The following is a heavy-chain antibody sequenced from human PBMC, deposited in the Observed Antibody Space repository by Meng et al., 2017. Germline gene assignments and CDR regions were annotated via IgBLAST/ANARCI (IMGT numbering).Heavy chain of an antibody. D-gene: IGHD3-22*01. Sequence: QVRFELVRVAFFKLAVSLSLAFCRHVWSLSGYYWGWLRQPPWKGLEWRGEIKHSGSTNYHPSLKSRVTTSVDTSNNQFSLKLSSVTAADTAVYYCARKTPIEIVVLHRFDYWGQGTLVTVSS. J-gene: IGHJ4*02. V-gene: IGHV4-34*01. CDR1: VWSLSGYY. CDR2: IKHSGST. CDR3: ARKTPIEIVVLHRFDY.